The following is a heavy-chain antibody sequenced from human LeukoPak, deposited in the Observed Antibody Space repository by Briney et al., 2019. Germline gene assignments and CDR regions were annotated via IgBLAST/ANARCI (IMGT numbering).Heavy chain of an antibody. J-gene: IGHJ2*01. D-gene: IGHD2-8*01. CDR2: MNPNSGNT. CDR1: GYTFTSYD. Sequence: GASVKVSCKASGYTFTSYDINWVRQATGQGLEWMGWMNPNSGNTGYAQKFQGRVTITRNTSISTAYMELSSLRSEDTAVYYCARVMGVRLYWYFDLWGRGTLVTVSS. V-gene: IGHV1-8*03. CDR3: ARVMGVRLYWYFDL.